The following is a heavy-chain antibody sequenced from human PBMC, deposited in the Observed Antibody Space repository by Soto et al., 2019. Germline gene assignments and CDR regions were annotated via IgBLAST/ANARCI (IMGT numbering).Heavy chain of an antibody. V-gene: IGHV3-21*01. J-gene: IGHJ3*02. D-gene: IGHD6-13*01. Sequence: RRLSCAASGFTFSSYSMNWVRQAPGKGLEWVSSISSSSSYIYYADSVKGRFTISRDNAKNSLYLQMNSLRAEDTAVYYCARDRDEYSSSWYDAFVIWGRGTMVTV. CDR2: ISSSSSYI. CDR3: ARDRDEYSSSWYDAFVI. CDR1: GFTFSSYS.